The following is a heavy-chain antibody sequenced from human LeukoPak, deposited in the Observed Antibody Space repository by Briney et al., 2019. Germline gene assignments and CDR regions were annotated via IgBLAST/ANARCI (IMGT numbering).Heavy chain of an antibody. D-gene: IGHD3-10*01. CDR3: ASVRRGFGESSKYYSYYYMDV. V-gene: IGHV4-59*08. CDR2: IYYTGTT. Sequence: SETLSLTCTVSGGSISSYYWSWIRQPPGKGLEWVGYIYYTGTTNYNPSLKSRVTISLDTSKNQFSLKLSAVAAADTAVYYCASVRRGFGESSKYYSYYYMDVWASGPRSPSP. CDR1: GGSISSYY. J-gene: IGHJ6*03.